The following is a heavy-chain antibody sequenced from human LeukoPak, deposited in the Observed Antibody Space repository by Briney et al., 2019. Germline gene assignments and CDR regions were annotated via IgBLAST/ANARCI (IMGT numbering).Heavy chain of an antibody. Sequence: SETLSLTCTVSGGSISSYYWSWIRQPAGKGLEWIGRIYTSGSTNYNPSLKSRVTISVDTSKNQFSLNLSSVTAADTAVYYCARGSTRLQIDYWGQGTLVTVSS. CDR2: IYTSGST. D-gene: IGHD2-2*01. CDR3: ARGSTRLQIDY. V-gene: IGHV4-4*07. CDR1: GGSISSYY. J-gene: IGHJ4*02.